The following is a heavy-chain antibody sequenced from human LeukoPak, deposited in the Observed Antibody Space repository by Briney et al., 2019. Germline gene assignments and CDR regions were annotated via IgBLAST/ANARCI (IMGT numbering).Heavy chain of an antibody. V-gene: IGHV3-23*01. Sequence: GGSLRLSCAASGFTFSSYAMSWVRQAPGKGLEWVSAISGSGGSTYYADSVKGRFTISRDNSKNTLYLQMNSLRAEDTAVYYCAKFATIERGGTYNWFDPWGQGTLVTVSS. CDR1: GFTFSSYA. J-gene: IGHJ5*02. CDR3: AKFATIERGGTYNWFDP. D-gene: IGHD5-12*01. CDR2: ISGSGGST.